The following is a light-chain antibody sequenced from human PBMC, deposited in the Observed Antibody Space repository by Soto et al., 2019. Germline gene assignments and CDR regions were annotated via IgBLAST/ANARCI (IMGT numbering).Light chain of an antibody. CDR2: GAS. CDR3: QQAGT. J-gene: IGKJ3*01. V-gene: IGKV3-15*01. CDR1: QSVSSN. Sequence: EIVMTQSPATLSVSPGERDTLSCRASQSVSSNLAWYQQKPGQAPRLLIYGASTRATGIPARFSGSGSGTEFILTISSLQSAEVAVYSCQQAGTFGPGTKGDIK.